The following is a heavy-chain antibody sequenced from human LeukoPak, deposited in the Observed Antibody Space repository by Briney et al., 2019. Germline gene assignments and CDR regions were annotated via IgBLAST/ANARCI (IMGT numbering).Heavy chain of an antibody. D-gene: IGHD3-22*01. CDR1: GFTFSSYG. Sequence: PGGSLRLSCAASGFTFSSYGMHWVRQAPGKGLEWVAFIRYDGSNKYYADSVKGRFTISRDNSKNTLYLQMNSLRAEDTAVYYCAKEAYDSSGYYYVQGDYFDYWGQGTLVTVSS. CDR3: AKEAYDSSGYYYVQGDYFDY. V-gene: IGHV3-30*02. J-gene: IGHJ4*02. CDR2: IRYDGSNK.